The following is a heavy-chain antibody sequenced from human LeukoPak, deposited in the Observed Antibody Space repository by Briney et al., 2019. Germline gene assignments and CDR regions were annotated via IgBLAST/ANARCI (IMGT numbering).Heavy chain of an antibody. V-gene: IGHV3-30*04. CDR1: GFTFSSYA. J-gene: IGHJ4*02. CDR2: ISYDGSNK. D-gene: IGHD3-22*01. CDR3: ARENYYYDSSALSGGPFDY. Sequence: PGRSLRLSCAASGFTFSSYAMHWVRQAPGKGLEWVAVISYDGSNKYYADSVKGRFTISRDNSKNTLYLQMNSLRAEDTAVYYCARENYYYDSSALSGGPFDYWGQGTLVTVSS.